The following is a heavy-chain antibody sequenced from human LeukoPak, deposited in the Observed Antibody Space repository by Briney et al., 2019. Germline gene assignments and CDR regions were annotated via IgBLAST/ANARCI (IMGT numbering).Heavy chain of an antibody. CDR2: IKSDGSGT. V-gene: IGHV3-74*01. Sequence: PGGSLRLSCVASGFTFNTHWIHWVRQAPGKGLVWVSYIKSDGSGTNHADSVMGRFTISRDNAKNTVFLQMNSLRVEDTAVYYCVRDSSKWYFDFWGQGSLITVSS. CDR1: GFTFNTHW. CDR3: VRDSSKWYFDF. J-gene: IGHJ4*02. D-gene: IGHD6-13*01.